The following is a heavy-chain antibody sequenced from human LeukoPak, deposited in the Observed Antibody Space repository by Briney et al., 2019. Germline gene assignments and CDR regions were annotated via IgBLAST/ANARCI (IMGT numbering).Heavy chain of an antibody. CDR3: ARGSDILTGTASYYFDY. V-gene: IGHV1-46*01. CDR2: INPSGGST. CDR1: GYTFTSYY. Sequence: ASVNVSCKASGYTFTSYYMHWVRQAPGQGLEWMGIINPSGGSTSYAQKFQGRVTMTRDTSTSTVYMELSSLRSEDTAVYYCARGSDILTGTASYYFDYWGQGTLVTVSS. J-gene: IGHJ4*02. D-gene: IGHD3-9*01.